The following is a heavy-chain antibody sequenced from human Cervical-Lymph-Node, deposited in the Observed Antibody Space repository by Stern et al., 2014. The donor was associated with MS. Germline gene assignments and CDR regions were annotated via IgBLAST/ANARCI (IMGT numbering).Heavy chain of an antibody. V-gene: IGHV1-69*04. CDR3: ARGIVTNRPASTLHNLFDP. D-gene: IGHD4-17*01. CDR1: GGKFSSSFA. Sequence: VQLVESGAEVKKPGSSVNVSCQASGGKFSSSFAVSWVRQAPGQGLEWMGRIIPIIGLANYAQKFETRLTINADRSTSTVYMALSSLTSDDTALYYCARGIVTNRPASTLHNLFDPWGQGTLVTVSS. CDR2: IIPIIGLA. J-gene: IGHJ5*02.